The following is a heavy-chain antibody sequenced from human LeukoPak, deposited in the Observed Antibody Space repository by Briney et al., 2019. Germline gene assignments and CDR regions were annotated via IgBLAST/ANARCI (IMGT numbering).Heavy chain of an antibody. J-gene: IGHJ5*02. CDR3: AVDYCSSTSCLKRPNWFDP. V-gene: IGHV1-69*13. CDR2: IIPIFGTA. Sequence: SVKVSCKASGGTFSSYAISWVRQAPGQGLECLGGIIPIFGTANYAQKFQGRVTITANESTSTAYMELSSLRSEDTAVYYRAVDYCSSTSCLKRPNWFDPWGQGTLVTVSS. D-gene: IGHD2-2*01. CDR1: GGTFSSYA.